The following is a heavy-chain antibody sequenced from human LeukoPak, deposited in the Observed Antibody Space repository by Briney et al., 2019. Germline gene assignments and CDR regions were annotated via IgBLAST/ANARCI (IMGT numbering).Heavy chain of an antibody. Sequence: GGCLRLSCAASGFTVSYNYMSWVRQAPGKGLEWVSVIYSGGSTYYADSVKGRFTISRDNSKNTLYFQMNSLRAEDTAVYYCASTPPRYLGYFDYWGQGTLVTVSS. V-gene: IGHV3-53*01. CDR3: ASTPPRYLGYFDY. J-gene: IGHJ4*02. CDR2: IYSGGST. CDR1: GFTVSYNY. D-gene: IGHD3-9*01.